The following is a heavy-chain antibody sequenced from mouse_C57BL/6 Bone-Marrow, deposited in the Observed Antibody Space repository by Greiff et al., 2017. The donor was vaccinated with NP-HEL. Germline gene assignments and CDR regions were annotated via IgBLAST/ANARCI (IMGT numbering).Heavy chain of an antibody. CDR3: ARGRDDYDGYAMDY. V-gene: IGHV1-81*01. CDR1: GYTFTSYG. Sequence: QVQLQQSGAELARPGASVKLSCKASGYTFTSYGISWVKQRTGQGLEWIGEIYPRNGNTYYNEKFKGKATLTADKSSSTAYMELRSLTSEDSAVYFCARGRDDYDGYAMDYWGQGTSVTVSS. J-gene: IGHJ4*01. CDR2: IYPRNGNT. D-gene: IGHD2-4*01.